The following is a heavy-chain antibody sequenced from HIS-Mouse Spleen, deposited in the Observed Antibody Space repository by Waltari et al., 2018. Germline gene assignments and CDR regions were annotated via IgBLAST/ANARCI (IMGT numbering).Heavy chain of an antibody. V-gene: IGHV1-8*01. Sequence: QVQLVQSGAEVKKPGASVKVSCKASGYTFTSYDINWVRQATGQGLEWMGWIKPNGGNTRYAQKFQGRVTMTRNNSIRTAYMELGSRRSEDTAVYYCARWEYCSGGSCPSAFDIWGQGTMVTVSS. CDR2: IKPNGGNT. CDR1: GYTFTSYD. CDR3: ARWEYCSGGSCPSAFDI. D-gene: IGHD2-15*01. J-gene: IGHJ3*02.